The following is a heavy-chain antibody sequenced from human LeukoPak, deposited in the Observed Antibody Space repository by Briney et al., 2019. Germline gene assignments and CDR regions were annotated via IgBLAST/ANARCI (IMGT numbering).Heavy chain of an antibody. D-gene: IGHD3-22*01. Sequence: GGSLRLSCAASGFTFSSYAMSWVRQAPGKGLEWVSAISGSGGSTHYADSVKGRFTISRDNSKNTLYLQMNSLRAEDTAVYYCAKLRKEGVLTYYYDSSGYNFDYWGQGTLVTVSS. V-gene: IGHV3-23*01. CDR3: AKLRKEGVLTYYYDSSGYNFDY. J-gene: IGHJ4*02. CDR1: GFTFSSYA. CDR2: ISGSGGST.